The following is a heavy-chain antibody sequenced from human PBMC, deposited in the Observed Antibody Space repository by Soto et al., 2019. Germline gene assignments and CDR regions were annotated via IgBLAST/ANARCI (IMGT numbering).Heavy chain of an antibody. Sequence: PSETLSLTCAVYGGSFSGYYWSWIRQPPGKGLEWIGEINHSGSTNYNPSLKSRVTISVDTSKNQFSLKLSSVTAADTAVYYCARGLKAAAGTFPFDYWGQGTLVTVSS. CDR1: GGSFSGYY. D-gene: IGHD6-13*01. CDR2: INHSGST. V-gene: IGHV4-34*01. CDR3: ARGLKAAAGTFPFDY. J-gene: IGHJ4*02.